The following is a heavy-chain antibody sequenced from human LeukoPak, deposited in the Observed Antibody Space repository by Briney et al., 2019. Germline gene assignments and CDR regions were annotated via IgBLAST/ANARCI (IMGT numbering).Heavy chain of an antibody. V-gene: IGHV3-66*01. CDR3: VRDQAYYGAGSYFWYFDV. CDR2: IYSGGTT. D-gene: IGHD3-10*01. J-gene: IGHJ2*01. CDR1: GFNVSNHY. Sequence: GGSLRLSCAASGFNVSNHYMSWVRQAPAKGLEWVSIIYSGGTTHHAASVKGRFNISRDTSKNTLYLQMNSLRDEDTAVYFCVRDQAYYGAGSYFWYFDVWGRGTLVAVSS.